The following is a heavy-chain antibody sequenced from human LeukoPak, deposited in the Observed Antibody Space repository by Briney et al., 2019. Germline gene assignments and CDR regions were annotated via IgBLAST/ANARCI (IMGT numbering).Heavy chain of an antibody. V-gene: IGHV4-34*01. CDR1: GGSFIGYY. CDR2: INHSGST. Sequence: SETLSLTCAVYGGSFIGYYWSWIRQPPGKGLEWIGEINHSGSTNYNPSLKSRVTISVDTSKNQFSLKLSSVTAADTAVYYCARREWIQLTGWFDPWGQGTLVTVSS. CDR3: ARREWIQLTGWFDP. D-gene: IGHD5-18*01. J-gene: IGHJ5*02.